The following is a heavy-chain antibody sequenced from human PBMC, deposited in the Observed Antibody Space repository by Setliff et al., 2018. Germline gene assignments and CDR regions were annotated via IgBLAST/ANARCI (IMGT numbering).Heavy chain of an antibody. CDR1: GYTFSTYG. J-gene: IGHJ6*03. CDR2: ISPLFGTT. V-gene: IGHV1-18*01. D-gene: IGHD5-18*01. CDR3: AREGVDTRSSTDYRYYMDV. Sequence: ASVKVSCKASGYTFSTYGIAWVRQAPGQGLEWMGWISPLFGTTDYAQKFHGRLTIITDESTSTASMELTSLTSDDTAVYYCAREGVDTRSSTDYRYYMDVWGKGTTVTVS.